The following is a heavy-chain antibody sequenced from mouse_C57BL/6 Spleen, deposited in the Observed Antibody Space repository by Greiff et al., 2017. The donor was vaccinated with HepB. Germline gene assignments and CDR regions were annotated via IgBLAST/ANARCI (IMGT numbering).Heavy chain of an antibody. CDR1: GYTFTSYW. Sequence: QVQLQHPGAELVKPGASVKLSCKASGYTFTSYWMHWVKQRPGQGLEWIGMIHPNSGSTNYNEKFKSKATLTVDKSSSTAYMQLSSLTSEDSAVYYCARSVTTVVARYFDVWGTGTTVTVSS. CDR2: IHPNSGST. J-gene: IGHJ1*03. CDR3: ARSVTTVVARYFDV. V-gene: IGHV1-64*01. D-gene: IGHD1-1*01.